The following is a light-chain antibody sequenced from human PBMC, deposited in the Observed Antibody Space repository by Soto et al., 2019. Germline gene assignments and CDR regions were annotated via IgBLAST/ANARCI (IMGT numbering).Light chain of an antibody. Sequence: DILLTQSPSSLSASVGDRVTITCRASQNINTYLHWYQQKPGRAPNLLISGASVLLSGVPSRFVGSGSGTELTLTVTSLQPDDFATYYCQQTYNTPRTFGQGTNVEAK. J-gene: IGKJ1*01. CDR2: GAS. V-gene: IGKV1-39*01. CDR3: QQTYNTPRT. CDR1: QNINTY.